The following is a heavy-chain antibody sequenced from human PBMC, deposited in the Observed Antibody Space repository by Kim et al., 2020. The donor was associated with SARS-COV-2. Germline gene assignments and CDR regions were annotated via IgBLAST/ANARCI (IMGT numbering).Heavy chain of an antibody. CDR3: AGAGGRITIFWDWFDP. CDR2: ISAYNGNT. CDR1: GYTFTSYG. D-gene: IGHD3-9*01. Sequence: ASVKVSCKASGYTFTSYGISWVRQAPGQGLEWMGWISAYNGNTNYAQKLQGRVTMTTDTSTSTAYMELSSLRSDETAVYYCAGAGGRITIFWDWFDPWGQGTLVTVSS. J-gene: IGHJ5*02. V-gene: IGHV1-18*01.